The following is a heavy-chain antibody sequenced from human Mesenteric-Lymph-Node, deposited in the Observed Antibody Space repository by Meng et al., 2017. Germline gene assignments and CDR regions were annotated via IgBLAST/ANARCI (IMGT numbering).Heavy chain of an antibody. Sequence: QVPLPGSGPGLGKPAETLALTCAVSGGSISRSDWWSWVRQPPGKGLEWIGETSHSGSTNYSPSLKSRVTISLDKSKNQLSLKLNSVTAADTAVYYCASSDYYRSDYWGQGTLVTVSS. CDR3: ASSDYYRSDY. CDR1: GGSISRSDW. V-gene: IGHV4-4*02. D-gene: IGHD3-22*01. CDR2: TSHSGST. J-gene: IGHJ4*02.